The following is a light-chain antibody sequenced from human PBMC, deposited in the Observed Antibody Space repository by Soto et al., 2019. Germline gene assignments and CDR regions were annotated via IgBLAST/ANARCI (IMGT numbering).Light chain of an antibody. J-gene: IGLJ1*01. CDR2: EGT. V-gene: IGLV2-23*01. CDR1: SSDVGSYNL. CDR3: CSYAGSSYV. Sequence: ALTQPASVSGSIGHSITISCTGTSSDVGSYNLVSWYQQHPGKAPKLMIYEGTKRPSGASNRFSGSKSGNTASLTISGLQAEDEADYYCCSYAGSSYVFGTGTKVTVL.